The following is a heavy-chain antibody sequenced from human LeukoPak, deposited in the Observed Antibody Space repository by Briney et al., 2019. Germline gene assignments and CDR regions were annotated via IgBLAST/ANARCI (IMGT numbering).Heavy chain of an antibody. Sequence: ASVKVSCKASGYTFTSYGISWVRQAPGQGLEWMGWISAYNGNTNYAQKLQGRVTMTTDTSTSTAYMELRSLRPDDTAVYYCARFGDIVVVPAAIDRGHWFDPWGQGTLVTVSS. CDR2: ISAYNGNT. V-gene: IGHV1-18*01. D-gene: IGHD2-2*01. CDR1: GYTFTSYG. J-gene: IGHJ5*02. CDR3: ARFGDIVVVPAAIDRGHWFDP.